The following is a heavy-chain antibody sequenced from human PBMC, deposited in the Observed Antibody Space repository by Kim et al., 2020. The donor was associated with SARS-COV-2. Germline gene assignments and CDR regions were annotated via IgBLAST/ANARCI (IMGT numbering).Heavy chain of an antibody. CDR1: GYTFTSYA. Sequence: ASVKVSCKASGYTFTSYAMNWVRQAPGQGLEWMGWINTNTGNPTYAQDFTGRFVFSLDTSVSTAYLQISSLKAEDTAVYYCARAGPDSSGWYGWYYYYGMDVWGQGTTVTVSS. D-gene: IGHD6-19*01. V-gene: IGHV7-4-1*02. CDR3: ARAGPDSSGWYGWYYYYGMDV. CDR2: INTNTGNP. J-gene: IGHJ6*02.